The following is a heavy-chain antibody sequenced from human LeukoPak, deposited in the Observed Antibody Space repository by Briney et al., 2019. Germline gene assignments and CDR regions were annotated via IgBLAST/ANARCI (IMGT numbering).Heavy chain of an antibody. Sequence: GGSLRLSCVASGFTFGKYWMSWVRQAPGKGLEWVANIKLDRSEKNYVDSVKGRFTISRDNTKDSLYLQMNSLRAEDTAVFYCARDQYDTWSRRGNFDSWGQGTLVIVSS. CDR1: GFTFGKYW. CDR3: ARDQYDTWSRRGNFDS. V-gene: IGHV3-7*03. J-gene: IGHJ4*02. D-gene: IGHD3-3*01. CDR2: IKLDRSEK.